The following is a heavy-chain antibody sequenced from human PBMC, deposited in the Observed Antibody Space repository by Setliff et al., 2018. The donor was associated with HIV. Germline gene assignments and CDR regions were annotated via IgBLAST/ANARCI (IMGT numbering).Heavy chain of an antibody. J-gene: IGHJ4*02. CDR2: ISDSGNT. V-gene: IGHV4-34*01. D-gene: IGHD2-15*01. CDR3: ATRMGGSFDY. CDR1: GGSFSAYS. Sequence: LSLTCAVYGGSFSAYSWSWIRQPPGKGLEWIGEISDSGNTNYNPSLKSRVTISVDMSKNQFSLKLSSVTAADTAVYYCATRMGGSFDYWGQGTLVTVSS.